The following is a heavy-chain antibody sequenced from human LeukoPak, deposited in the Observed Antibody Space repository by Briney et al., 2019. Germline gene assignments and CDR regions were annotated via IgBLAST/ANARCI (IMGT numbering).Heavy chain of an antibody. J-gene: IGHJ5*02. CDR3: ARTSSGYRPGWFDP. Sequence: SETLSLTCTVSGGSISSGAYYWSWIRQHPGKGLEWIGYIYYSGSAYYNPSLKSRVTISVDTSKNQFSLKLSSVTAADTAMYYCARTSSGYRPGWFDPWGQGTLVTVSS. D-gene: IGHD3-3*01. V-gene: IGHV4-31*03. CDR1: GGSISSGAYY. CDR2: IYYSGSA.